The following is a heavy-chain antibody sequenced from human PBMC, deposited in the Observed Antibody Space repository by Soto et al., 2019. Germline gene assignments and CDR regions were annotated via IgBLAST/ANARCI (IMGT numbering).Heavy chain of an antibody. J-gene: IGHJ6*02. CDR3: VRYYDFWSGYYSHYGMDV. CDR2: IDPSDSYT. V-gene: IGHV5-10-1*01. Sequence: PGESLKISCKGSGYSFTSYWISWVRQMPGKGLEWMGRIDPSDSYTNYSPSFQGHVTISADKSISTAYLQWSSLKASDTAMYYCVRYYDFWSGYYSHYGMDVWGQGTTVTVSS. D-gene: IGHD3-3*01. CDR1: GYSFTSYW.